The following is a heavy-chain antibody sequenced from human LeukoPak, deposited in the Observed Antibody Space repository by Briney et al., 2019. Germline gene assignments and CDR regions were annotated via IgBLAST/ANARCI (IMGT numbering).Heavy chain of an antibody. Sequence: SETLSLTCTVSGGSISSYYWSWIRQPPGKGLEWIGYIYTSGSTNYNPSLKSRVTISVDTSKNQCSLKLSSVTAADTAVYYCARHGNIAAAGHPIDYWGQGTLVTVSS. CDR3: ARHGNIAAAGHPIDY. D-gene: IGHD6-13*01. V-gene: IGHV4-4*09. CDR1: GGSISSYY. J-gene: IGHJ4*02. CDR2: IYTSGST.